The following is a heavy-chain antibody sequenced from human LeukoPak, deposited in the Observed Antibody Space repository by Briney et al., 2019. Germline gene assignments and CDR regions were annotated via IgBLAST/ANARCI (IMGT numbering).Heavy chain of an antibody. J-gene: IGHJ4*02. V-gene: IGHV1-18*01. D-gene: IGHD6-19*01. Sequence: ASVKVSCKASGYTFTSYGISWVRQAPGQGLEWKGWISAYNGNTNYAQKLQGRVTMTTDTSTSTAYMELRSLRSDDTAVYYCARVTAVAGTDYFDYWGQGTLVTVSS. CDR2: ISAYNGNT. CDR3: ARVTAVAGTDYFDY. CDR1: GYTFTSYG.